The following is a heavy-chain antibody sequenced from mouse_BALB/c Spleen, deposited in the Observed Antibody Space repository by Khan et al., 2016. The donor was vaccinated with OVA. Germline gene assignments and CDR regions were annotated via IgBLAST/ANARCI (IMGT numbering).Heavy chain of an antibody. CDR1: GYTFTSYD. J-gene: IGHJ1*01. V-gene: IGHV1-85*01. D-gene: IGHD1-2*01. Sequence: VQLQESGAELVKPGASVKLSCKATGYTFTSYDINWVRQRPEQGLEWIGWIFPGDDSTKYNEKFKGKATLTSDKSSSTAYMQLSRLTSEDSAVYFCAIHYYVGILYWYFDVWGAGTTVTVSS. CDR2: IFPGDDST. CDR3: AIHYYVGILYWYFDV.